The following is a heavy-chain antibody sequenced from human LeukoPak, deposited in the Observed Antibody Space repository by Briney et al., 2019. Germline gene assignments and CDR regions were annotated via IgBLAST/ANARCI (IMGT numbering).Heavy chain of an antibody. CDR2: IHYSGST. J-gene: IGHJ4*02. CDR3: ARVRDRSSYFYDLDY. CDR1: GGSISSYY. D-gene: IGHD3-22*01. Sequence: SETLSPTCTVSGGSISSYYWSWIRQPPGKGLEWIGCIHYSGSTNYNPSLKSRVTISVDTSKNQFSLKLSSVTAADTAVYYCARVRDRSSYFYDLDYWGQGTLVTVSS. V-gene: IGHV4-59*01.